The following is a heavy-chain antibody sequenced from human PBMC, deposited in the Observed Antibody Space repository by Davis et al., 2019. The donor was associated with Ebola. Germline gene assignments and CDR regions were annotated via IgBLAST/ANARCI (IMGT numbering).Heavy chain of an antibody. CDR3: AKDGVAVAGDY. J-gene: IGHJ4*02. Sequence: HTGGSLRLSCAASGFTFSSYWMHWVRQAPGKGLVWVSRINSDGSSTSYADSVKGRFTISRDNSKNTLYLQMNSLRAEDTAVYYCAKDGVAVAGDYWGQGTLVTVSS. D-gene: IGHD6-19*01. CDR1: GFTFSSYW. CDR2: INSDGSST. V-gene: IGHV3-74*01.